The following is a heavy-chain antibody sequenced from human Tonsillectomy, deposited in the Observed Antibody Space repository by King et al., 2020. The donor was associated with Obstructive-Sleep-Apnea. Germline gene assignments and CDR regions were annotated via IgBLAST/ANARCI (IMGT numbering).Heavy chain of an antibody. Sequence: VQLQESGPGLVKPSETLSLTCTVSGGSISSYYWSWIRQSPGKGLEWIGYFYYSASTHYNPSLKSRVTISVDTSKNQFSLKLSSVTAADTAVYYCARHVPRNAEDSDDYYFLTNYFDYWGQGTLVTVSS. CDR1: GGSISSYY. J-gene: IGHJ4*02. CDR2: FYYSAST. V-gene: IGHV4-59*08. D-gene: IGHD3-22*01. CDR3: ARHVPRNAEDSDDYYFLTNYFDY.